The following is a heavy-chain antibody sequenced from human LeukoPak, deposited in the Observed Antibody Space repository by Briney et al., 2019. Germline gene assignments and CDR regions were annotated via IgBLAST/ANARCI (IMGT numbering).Heavy chain of an antibody. CDR1: GYPFTSYG. J-gene: IGHJ5*02. Sequence: GASVKVSRKASGYPFTSYGINWVRQATGQGLEWMGWMNPNSGNTGYAQKFQGRVTITRNTSISTADMEASSRRSEDTAGGYCANGPTVPAARYNWVDPWGQGTLVTVSS. CDR3: ANGPTVPAARYNWVDP. CDR2: MNPNSGNT. D-gene: IGHD2-2*01. V-gene: IGHV1-8*03.